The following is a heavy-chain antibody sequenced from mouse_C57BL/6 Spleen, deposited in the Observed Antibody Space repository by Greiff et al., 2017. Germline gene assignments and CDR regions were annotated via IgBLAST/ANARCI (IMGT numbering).Heavy chain of an antibody. CDR2: IDPSDSET. V-gene: IGHV1-52*01. CDR3: ARDYGNYGGAWFAY. Sequence: QVQLQQSGAELVRPGSSVKLSCKASGYTFTSYWMHWVKQRPIQGLEWIGNIDPSDSETHYNQKFKDKATFTVDKSSSTAYMQLSSLTSEDSAVYYCARDYGNYGGAWFAYWGQGTLVTVSA. D-gene: IGHD2-1*01. CDR1: GYTFTSYW. J-gene: IGHJ3*01.